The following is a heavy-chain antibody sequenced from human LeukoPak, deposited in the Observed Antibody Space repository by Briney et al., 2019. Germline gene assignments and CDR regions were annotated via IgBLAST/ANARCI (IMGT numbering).Heavy chain of an antibody. CDR2: ISSSSSYI. CDR1: GFTFSSYS. V-gene: IGHV3-21*01. J-gene: IGHJ4*02. D-gene: IGHD3-9*01. CDR3: AIIGGRRDYDILTGYSQRGEFDY. Sequence: GGSLRLSWAASGFTFSSYSMNWVRQAPGKGLEWVSSISSSSSYIYYADSVKGRFTISRDNAKNSLYLQMNSLRAEDTAVYYCAIIGGRRDYDILTGYSQRGEFDYWGQGTLVTVSS.